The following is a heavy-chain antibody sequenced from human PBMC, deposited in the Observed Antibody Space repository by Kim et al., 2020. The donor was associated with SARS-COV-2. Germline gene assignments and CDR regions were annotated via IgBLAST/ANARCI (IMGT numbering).Heavy chain of an antibody. V-gene: IGHV4-59*09. CDR2: T. Sequence: TNYNPSLKSRVTISVDTSKNQFSLKLSSVTAADTAVYYCARGLGGVDFDYWGQGTLVTVSS. CDR3: ARGLGGVDFDY. D-gene: IGHD7-27*01. J-gene: IGHJ4*02.